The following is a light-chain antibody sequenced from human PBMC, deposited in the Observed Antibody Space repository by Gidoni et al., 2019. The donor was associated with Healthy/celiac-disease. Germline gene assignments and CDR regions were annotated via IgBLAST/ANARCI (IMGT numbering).Light chain of an antibody. Sequence: DIVITQPPATLSVSPGERATLSCRASQSVSSNLAWYQHKPGQAPRLLIYGASTRATGIPARFSGSGSGTEFTLTISSLQSEDFAVYYCQQYNNWPPFTFGPGTKVDIK. CDR2: GAS. CDR3: QQYNNWPPFT. V-gene: IGKV3-15*01. CDR1: QSVSSN. J-gene: IGKJ3*01.